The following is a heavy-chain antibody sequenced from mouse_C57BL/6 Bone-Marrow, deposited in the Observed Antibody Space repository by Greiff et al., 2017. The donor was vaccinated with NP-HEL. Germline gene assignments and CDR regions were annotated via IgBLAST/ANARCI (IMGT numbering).Heavy chain of an antibody. D-gene: IGHD3-3*01. V-gene: IGHV1-61*01. CDR2: IYPSDSET. CDR1: GYTFTSYW. J-gene: IGHJ3*01. CDR3: ARRDSNWLAY. Sequence: QVQLQQPGAELVRPGSSVKLSCKASGYTFTSYWMDWVKQRPGQGLEWIGNIYPSDSETHYNQKFKDKATLTVDKSSSTAYMQLSSLTSEDSAVYYCARRDSNWLAYWGQGTLVTVSA.